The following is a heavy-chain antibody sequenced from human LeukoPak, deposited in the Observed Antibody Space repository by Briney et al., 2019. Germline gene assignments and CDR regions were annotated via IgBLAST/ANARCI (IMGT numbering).Heavy chain of an antibody. CDR2: IYWNDDK. V-gene: IGHV2-5*01. CDR1: GFSLSTSGVG. J-gene: IGHJ4*02. CDR3: AHRRPEFGVVIYYFDY. D-gene: IGHD3-3*01. Sequence: ESGPTLVNPTQTLTLTCTFSGFSLSTSGVGMGWIRQPPGKALEWLAVIYWNDDKRYSPSLKSRLTITKDTSKNQVALTMTNMDPVDTATYYCAHRRPEFGVVIYYFDYWGQGTLVTVSS.